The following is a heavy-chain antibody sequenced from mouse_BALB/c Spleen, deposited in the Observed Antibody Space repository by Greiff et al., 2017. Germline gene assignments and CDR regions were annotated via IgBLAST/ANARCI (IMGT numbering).Heavy chain of an antibody. D-gene: IGHD1-1*01. V-gene: IGHV1-9*01. CDR3: ANYCDDY. J-gene: IGHJ2*01. CDR1: GFKFSSYW. CDR2: ILPGSGST. Sequence: VQLQQSGAELMKPGASVKISCTATGFKFSSYWIEWVKQRPGHGLEWIGEILPGSGSTKYNAKFKGKATFTADTSSNTAYMQLSSLTSEDSAVYYGANYCDDYWGQGTTLTVSA.